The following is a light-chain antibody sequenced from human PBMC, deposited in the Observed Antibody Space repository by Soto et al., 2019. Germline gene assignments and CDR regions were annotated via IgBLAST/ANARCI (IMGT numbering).Light chain of an antibody. CDR2: AAS. CDR1: RAISSY. Sequence: DIQLTQSPSFLSASVGDRVTITCRASRAISSYLAWYQQRPGEAPKLLIFAASTLQSGVPSRFSGSGSGTEVTLTISSLQPEDFATYYCQQFNDYPFTFGGGTKVEIK. CDR3: QQFNDYPFT. J-gene: IGKJ4*01. V-gene: IGKV1-9*01.